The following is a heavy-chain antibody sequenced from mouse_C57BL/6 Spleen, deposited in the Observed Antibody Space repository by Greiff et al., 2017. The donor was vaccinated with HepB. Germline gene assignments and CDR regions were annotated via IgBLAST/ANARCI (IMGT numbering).Heavy chain of an antibody. Sequence: VQLQQSGAELARPGASVKLSCKASGYTFTSYGISWVKQRTGQGLEWIGEIYPRSGNTYYNEKFKGKATLTADKSSSTAYMELRSLTSEDSAVYFCARSSSIYYYGSSYWYFDVWGTGTTVTVSS. CDR1: GYTFTSYG. V-gene: IGHV1-81*01. CDR2: IYPRSGNT. CDR3: ARSSSIYYYGSSYWYFDV. D-gene: IGHD1-1*01. J-gene: IGHJ1*03.